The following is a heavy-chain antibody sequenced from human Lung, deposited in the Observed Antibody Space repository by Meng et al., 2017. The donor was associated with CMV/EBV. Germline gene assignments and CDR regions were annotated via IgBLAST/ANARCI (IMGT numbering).Heavy chain of an antibody. V-gene: IGHV3-21*01. CDR1: GFTFSSYS. CDR3: ARGSSSIWYEVSYYFDY. J-gene: IGHJ4*02. Sequence: GGSLRLSCAVSGFTFSSYSMNWVRQAPGKGLEWVSSISSSSSYIYYADSVKGRFTISRDNAKNSLYLQMNSLRAEDTAVYYCARGSSSIWYEVSYYFDYWGQGTLVTVSS. D-gene: IGHD6-13*01. CDR2: ISSSSSYI.